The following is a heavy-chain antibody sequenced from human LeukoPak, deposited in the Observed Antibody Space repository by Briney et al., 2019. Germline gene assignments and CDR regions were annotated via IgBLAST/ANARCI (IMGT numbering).Heavy chain of an antibody. CDR1: GGSISSGSYY. CDR3: ARVHYDILTGSYYFDY. D-gene: IGHD3-9*01. V-gene: IGHV4-61*02. J-gene: IGHJ4*02. CDR2: IYTSGST. Sequence: PSETLSLTCTVSGGSISSGSYYWSWIRQPAGKGLEWIGRIYTSGSTNYNPSLKSRVTISVDTSKNQFSLKLSSVTAADTAVYYCARVHYDILTGSYYFDYWGQGTLVTVSS.